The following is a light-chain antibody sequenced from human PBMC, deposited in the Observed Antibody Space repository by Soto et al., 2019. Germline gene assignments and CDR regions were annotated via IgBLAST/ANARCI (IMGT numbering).Light chain of an antibody. CDR3: QQYNRSLCT. CDR1: QSISSW. CDR2: TAS. Sequence: DIQMTQSPSALSASVGDRVTITCRASQSISSWLAWYQQKPGKAPKLLIYTASSLQSGVPSRFSGSGSGTEFTLTISSLQPDDFATYYCQQYNRSLCTFGQGTKVDI. V-gene: IGKV1-5*03. J-gene: IGKJ1*01.